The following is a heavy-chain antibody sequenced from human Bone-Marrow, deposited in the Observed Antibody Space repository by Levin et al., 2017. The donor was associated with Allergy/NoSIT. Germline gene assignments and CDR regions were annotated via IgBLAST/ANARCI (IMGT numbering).Heavy chain of an antibody. D-gene: IGHD1-26*01. CDR3: AKEGGSQAFDY. CDR2: IFHSGNT. CDR1: GSPISSGYY. V-gene: IGHV4-38-2*02. Sequence: SETLSLTCGVSGSPISSGYYWGWIRQTPGKGLEWIGSIFHSGNTFYSPSLKSRVTMSVDTSKNQFSLSLTSVTAADTAVYYCAKEGGSQAFDYWGQGTLVTVSS. J-gene: IGHJ4*02.